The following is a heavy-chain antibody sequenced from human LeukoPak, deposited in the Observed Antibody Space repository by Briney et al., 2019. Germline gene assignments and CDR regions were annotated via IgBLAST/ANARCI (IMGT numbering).Heavy chain of an antibody. CDR3: AKYKEGVPGALDI. CDR2: ISASGGTT. Sequence: GGSLRLSCAASGFTFFNYAMSWVRQAPGKGLEWVSAISASGGTTYYADSVQGRFTISRDNSKNTLYLQMNSLRAEDTAIYYCAKYKEGVPGALDIWGQGTMVTVSS. J-gene: IGHJ3*02. CDR1: GFTFFNYA. V-gene: IGHV3-23*01. D-gene: IGHD3-10*01.